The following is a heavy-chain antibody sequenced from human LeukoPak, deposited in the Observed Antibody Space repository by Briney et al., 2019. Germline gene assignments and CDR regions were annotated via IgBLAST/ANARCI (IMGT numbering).Heavy chain of an antibody. D-gene: IGHD1-26*01. J-gene: IGHJ4*02. CDR1: GFSFSDYG. Sequence: GGSLRLSCAASGFSFSDYGMNWVRQAPGKGLQWVAFIRHDGGNIYYADSVRGRFTISRDNSKNSLYLQMNSLRAEDTAVYYCAREFSGSNYGFPFDYWGQGTLVTVSS. V-gene: IGHV3-30*02. CDR2: IRHDGGNI. CDR3: AREFSGSNYGFPFDY.